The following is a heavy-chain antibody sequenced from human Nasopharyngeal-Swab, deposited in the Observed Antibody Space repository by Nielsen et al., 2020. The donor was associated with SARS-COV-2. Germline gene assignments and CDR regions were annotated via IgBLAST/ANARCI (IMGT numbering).Heavy chain of an antibody. Sequence: WIRQPPGKGLEWIGSIYYSGSTYYNPSLKSRVTISVDTSKNQFSLKLSSVTAADTAVYYCARDMIDYVVVTAQYYFDYRGQGTLVTVSS. J-gene: IGHJ4*02. V-gene: IGHV4-39*07. CDR2: IYYSGST. CDR3: ARDMIDYVVVTAQYYFDY. D-gene: IGHD2-21*02.